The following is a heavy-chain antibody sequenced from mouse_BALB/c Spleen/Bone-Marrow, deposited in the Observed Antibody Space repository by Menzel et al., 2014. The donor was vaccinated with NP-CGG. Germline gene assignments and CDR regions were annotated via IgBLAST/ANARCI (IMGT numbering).Heavy chain of an antibody. CDR2: IDPANGNT. V-gene: IGHV14-3*02. J-gene: IGHJ2*01. CDR1: GFNIKDTY. Sequence: VQLQQSGAELVKPGASVKLSCTASGFNIKDTYMHWVKQRPEQGLEWIGRIDPANGNTKYDPKFQGKATITADTSSNTASLQLSSLTSEDTAVYYCARYYYGHYFDYWGQGTTLTVSS. CDR3: ARYYYGHYFDY. D-gene: IGHD1-2*01.